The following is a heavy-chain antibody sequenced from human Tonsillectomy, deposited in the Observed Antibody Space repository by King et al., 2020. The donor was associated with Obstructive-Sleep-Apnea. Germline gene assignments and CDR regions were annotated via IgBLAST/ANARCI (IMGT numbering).Heavy chain of an antibody. CDR1: GFTFSDYY. CDR3: VGRKGTTGADAFDL. D-gene: IGHD4-17*01. CDR2: ISSSSSYT. Sequence: VQLVESGGGLVKPGGSLRLSCAASGFTFSDYYMSWIRQAPGKGLEWVSDISSSSSYTNYADSVKGRFTISRDNAKNSLYLQMNSLRGEDTAVYYCVGRKGTTGADAFDLWGQRTMVTVSS. V-gene: IGHV3-11*06. J-gene: IGHJ3*01.